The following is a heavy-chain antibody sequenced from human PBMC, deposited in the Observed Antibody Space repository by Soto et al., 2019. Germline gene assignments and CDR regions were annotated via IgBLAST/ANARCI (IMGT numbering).Heavy chain of an antibody. CDR2: IWSDGSNK. D-gene: IGHD3-22*01. J-gene: IGHJ4*02. CDR3: ARGTHTYYYDSSGYYQSL. CDR1: GFTFSSYG. Sequence: TGGSLRLSCAASGFTFSSYGMHCVRHAPGKGLEWVAVIWSDGSNKYYADSVKGRFTISRDNSKNTLYLQMNSLRAEDTDVYYCARGTHTYYYDSSGYYQSLWGQGILVTVAS. V-gene: IGHV3-33*01.